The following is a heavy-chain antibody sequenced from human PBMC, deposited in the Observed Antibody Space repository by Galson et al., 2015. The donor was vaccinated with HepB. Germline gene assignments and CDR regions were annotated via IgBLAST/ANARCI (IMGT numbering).Heavy chain of an antibody. D-gene: IGHD3-10*01. CDR2: ISGSGGST. CDR3: AKATYYYGSGSYYTLHY. J-gene: IGHJ4*02. V-gene: IGHV3-23*01. Sequence: SLRLSCAASGLTFSSYAMCWVRQAPGKGLEWVSAISGSGGSTYNADSGKGRFTISRDNSKNTLYLQMNSLRAEDTAVYYCAKATYYYGSGSYYTLHYWGQGTLVTVSS. CDR1: GLTFSSYA.